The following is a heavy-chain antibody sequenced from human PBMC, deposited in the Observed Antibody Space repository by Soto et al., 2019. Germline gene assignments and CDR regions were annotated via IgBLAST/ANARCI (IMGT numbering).Heavy chain of an antibody. V-gene: IGHV1-18*01. CDR1: GYTFTSYG. J-gene: IGHJ4*02. D-gene: IGHD2-21*01. CDR3: ARAVITSYGVFDY. Sequence: QVQLVQSGAEVKKPGASVKVSCKASGYTFTSYGISWVRQAPGQGLEWIGWITYNGDTNYPQKLQGRVTMTTDTSTSTAYMELRSLRSDDTAVYYCARAVITSYGVFDYWGQGTLVTVSS. CDR2: ITYNGDT.